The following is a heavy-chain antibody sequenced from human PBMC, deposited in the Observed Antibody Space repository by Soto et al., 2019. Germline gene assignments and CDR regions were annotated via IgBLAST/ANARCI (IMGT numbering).Heavy chain of an antibody. Sequence: GASGKASSNEPGVTSRSYTISWARHAHGQGQGWRGRIISILVVANYAQKFQGRVTRTADKSRSTAYIELSSLRSDHTAVYYGARGITGTPGAFDIWGQGTMVTVSS. CDR3: ARGITGTPGAFDI. J-gene: IGHJ3*02. CDR1: GVTSRSYT. CDR2: IISILVVA. V-gene: IGHV1-69*02. D-gene: IGHD1-20*01.